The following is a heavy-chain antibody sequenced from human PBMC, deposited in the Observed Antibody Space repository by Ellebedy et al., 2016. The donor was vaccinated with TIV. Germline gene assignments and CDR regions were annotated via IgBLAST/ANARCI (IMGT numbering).Heavy chain of an antibody. Sequence: GESLKISXAASGLNFSDDYMNWIRQTPGKGLEWVAYIRSSGSDIYYADSVKGRFTISRDNAQNSLYLQMNSLRAEDTAVYYCSRGPVRSDYDYWGQGTLVTVSS. CDR2: IRSSGSDI. D-gene: IGHD6-6*01. V-gene: IGHV3-11*01. CDR3: SRGPVRSDYDY. CDR1: GLNFSDDY. J-gene: IGHJ4*02.